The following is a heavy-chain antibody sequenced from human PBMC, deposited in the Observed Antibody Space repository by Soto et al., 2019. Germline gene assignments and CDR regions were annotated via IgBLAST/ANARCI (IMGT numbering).Heavy chain of an antibody. V-gene: IGHV1-69*13. J-gene: IGHJ4*02. D-gene: IGHD6-6*01. CDR1: GYTFSSYA. Sequence: ASVKVSCKASGYTFSSYAISWVRQAPGQGLEWMGGIIPIFGTANYAQKFQGRVTITADESTSTAYMELSSLRSEDTAVYYCAREAARRRFDYWGQGTLVTVSS. CDR3: AREAARRRFDY. CDR2: IIPIFGTA.